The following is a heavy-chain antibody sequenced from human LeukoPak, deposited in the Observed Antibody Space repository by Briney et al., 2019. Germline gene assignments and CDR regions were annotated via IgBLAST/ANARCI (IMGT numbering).Heavy chain of an antibody. J-gene: IGHJ6*03. CDR2: INHSGST. CDR1: GGSFSGYY. D-gene: IGHD2-2*01. V-gene: IGHV4-34*01. Sequence: SETLSLTCAVYGGSFSGYYWSWIRQPPGKGLEWIGAINHSGSTNNNPSLKSRVTTSVDTSKNQFSLKLSSVTAADTAVYYCARIGRCSSTCCYVWGGYYYYYYMDVWGKGTTVTVSS. CDR3: ARIGRCSSTCCYVWGGYYYYYYMDV.